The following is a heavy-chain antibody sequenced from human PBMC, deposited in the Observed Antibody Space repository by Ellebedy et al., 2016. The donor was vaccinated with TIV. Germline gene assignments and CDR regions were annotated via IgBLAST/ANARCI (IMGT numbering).Heavy chain of an antibody. CDR2: INPSGGST. CDR3: ARARSSGWLHTPDY. CDR1: GYTFSNYY. Sequence: AASVKVSCKASGYTFSNYYMHWVRQAPGQGLEWMGIINPSGGSTTYAQNLQGRVTVTRDTSTTTVYMELSSLRSEDTAVYHCARARSSGWLHTPDYWGQGTLVIVSS. V-gene: IGHV1-46*04. D-gene: IGHD6-19*01. J-gene: IGHJ4*02.